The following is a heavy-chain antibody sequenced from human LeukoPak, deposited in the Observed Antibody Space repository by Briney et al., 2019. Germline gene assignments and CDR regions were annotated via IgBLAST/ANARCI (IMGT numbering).Heavy chain of an antibody. V-gene: IGHV4-59*01. CDR3: ARVSVVYGMDV. Sequence: SETLSLTCSVSGGSINSDYWAWIRQPPGKGLEWIGYMFYTGSTNYNPSLKSRVTISLATSKNQFSLKLSSVAAADTAVYYCARVSVVYGMDVWGRGTTVTVSS. CDR1: GGSINSDY. CDR2: MFYTGST. J-gene: IGHJ6*02.